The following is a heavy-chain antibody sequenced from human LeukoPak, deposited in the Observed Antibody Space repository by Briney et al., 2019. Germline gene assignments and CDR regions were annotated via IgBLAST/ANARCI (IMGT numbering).Heavy chain of an antibody. J-gene: IGHJ4*02. D-gene: IGHD1-1*01. V-gene: IGHV3-48*01. Sequence: PGGSLRLSCAASGFTFSSYSMNWVRRAPGKGLEWVSYISSSSSTIYYADSVKGRFTISRDNAKNSLYLQMNSLRAEDTAVYYCARDQTTYDYWGQGTLVTVSS. CDR2: ISSSSSTI. CDR3: ARDQTTYDY. CDR1: GFTFSSYS.